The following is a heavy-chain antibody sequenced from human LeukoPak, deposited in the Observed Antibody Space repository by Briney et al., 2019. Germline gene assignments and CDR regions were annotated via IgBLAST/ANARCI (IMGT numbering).Heavy chain of an antibody. D-gene: IGHD6-19*01. CDR1: GFTFSSYG. V-gene: IGHV3-23*01. CDR3: AKDMGSGWYRRFDY. Sequence: GGSLRLSCAASGFTFSSYGMHWVRQAPGKGLEWVSAISGSGGSTYYADSVKGRFTISRDNSKNTLYLQMNSLRAEDTALYYCAKDMGSGWYRRFDYWGQGTPVTVSS. CDR2: ISGSGGST. J-gene: IGHJ4*02.